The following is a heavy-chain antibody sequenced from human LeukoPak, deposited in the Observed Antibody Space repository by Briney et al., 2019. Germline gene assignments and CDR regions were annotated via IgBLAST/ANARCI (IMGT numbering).Heavy chain of an antibody. J-gene: IGHJ4*02. D-gene: IGHD1-26*01. CDR3: ARDKVVGATFFDY. CDR2: IKQDGNEK. Sequence: GSLILSCAASGFTFSSHWMSWVRQAPGKGPEWVANIKQDGNEKYYVDSVKGRFTISRDNAKNSLYLQMNSLRDEDTAVYYCARDKVVGATFFDYWGQGTLVTVSS. CDR1: GFTFSSHW. V-gene: IGHV3-7*01.